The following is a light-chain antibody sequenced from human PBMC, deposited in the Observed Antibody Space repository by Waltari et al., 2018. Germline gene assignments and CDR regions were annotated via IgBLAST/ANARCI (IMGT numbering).Light chain of an antibody. CDR1: TSNIGAGHD. V-gene: IGLV1-40*01. Sequence: QSVLTQPPSVSGTPGQRVTISCSGSTSNIGAGHDVPWYQHLPGTAPNPLIYGNNNRPSGVPDRFSGSKSGTSASLAITGLQADDEADYFCQSFDNMLSGGVVFGGGTKLAVL. J-gene: IGLJ2*01. CDR2: GNN. CDR3: QSFDNMLSGGVV.